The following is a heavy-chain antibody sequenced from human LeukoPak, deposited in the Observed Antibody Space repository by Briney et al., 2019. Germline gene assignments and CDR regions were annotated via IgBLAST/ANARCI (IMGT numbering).Heavy chain of an antibody. V-gene: IGHV3-30*04. CDR3: ARDTGGSGSYPTYFDY. CDR1: GFTFSTYA. J-gene: IGHJ4*02. D-gene: IGHD3-10*01. Sequence: GGSLRLSCAASGFTFSTYAMHWVRQAPGKGLEWVAIISYDVSITYYADSVKGRFTISRDNSKSSLYLQMNSLRTEDTAVYYCARDTGGSGSYPTYFDYWGQGTLVTVSS. CDR2: ISYDVSIT.